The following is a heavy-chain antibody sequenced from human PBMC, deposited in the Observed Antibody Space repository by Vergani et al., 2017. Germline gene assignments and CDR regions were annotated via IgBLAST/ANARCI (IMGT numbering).Heavy chain of an antibody. V-gene: IGHV3-48*01. CDR2: ISSSSSTI. J-gene: IGHJ4*02. D-gene: IGHD5-12*01. CDR3: VKDRSPLVASFPPDY. CDR1: GFTFSSYS. Sequence: EVQLVESGGGLVQPGGSLRLSCAASGFTFSSYSMNWVRQAPGKGLEWVSYISSSSSTIYYADSVKGRFTISRDNSKNTLYLQMSSLRAEDTAVYYCVKDRSPLVASFPPDYWGQGTLVTVSS.